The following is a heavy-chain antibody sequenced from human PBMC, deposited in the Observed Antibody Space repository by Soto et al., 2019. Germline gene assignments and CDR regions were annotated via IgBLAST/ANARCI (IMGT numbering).Heavy chain of an antibody. CDR3: ARDSTMRGVLWFGELLSYFDY. J-gene: IGHJ4*02. CDR2: ISAYNGNT. V-gene: IGHV1-18*01. Sequence: GASVKVSCKASGYTFTSYGISWVRQAPGQGLEWIGWISAYNGNTNYAQKLQGRVTMTTDTSTSTAYMELRSLRSDDTAVYYCARDSTMRGVLWFGELLSYFDYWGQGTLVTVSS. CDR1: GYTFTSYG. D-gene: IGHD3-10*01.